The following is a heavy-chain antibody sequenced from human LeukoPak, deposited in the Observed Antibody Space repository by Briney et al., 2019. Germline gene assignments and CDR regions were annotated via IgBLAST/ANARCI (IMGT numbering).Heavy chain of an antibody. CDR2: IYYSGST. D-gene: IGHD6-13*01. CDR3: ARGARSIAAATYYYYYMDV. V-gene: IGHV4-39*07. CDR1: GGSISSSSHY. Sequence: SETLSLTCTVSGGSISSSSHYWGWIRQPPGKGLEWIGSIYYSGSTYYNPSLKSRVTISVDTSKNQFSLKLSSVTAADTAVYYCARGARSIAAATYYYYYMDVWGKGTTVTVSS. J-gene: IGHJ6*03.